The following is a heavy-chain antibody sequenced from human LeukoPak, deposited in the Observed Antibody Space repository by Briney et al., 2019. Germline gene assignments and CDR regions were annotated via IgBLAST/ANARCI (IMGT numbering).Heavy chain of an antibody. CDR2: MNPKSGNT. CDR3: ARGGYCSSTSCYMRSPFDP. J-gene: IGHJ5*02. D-gene: IGHD2-2*02. V-gene: IGHV1-8*03. CDR1: GYTFTSYD. Sequence: GASVKVSCKASGYTFTSYDINWVRQATGQGLEWMGWMNPKSGNTGYAQKFQGRVNITRDTSISTAYMELSSLRSDDTAVYYCARGGYCSSTSCYMRSPFDPWGQGTLVTVSS.